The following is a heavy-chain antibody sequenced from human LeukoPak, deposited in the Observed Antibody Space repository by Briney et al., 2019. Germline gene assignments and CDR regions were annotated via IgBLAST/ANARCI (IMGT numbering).Heavy chain of an antibody. V-gene: IGHV3-48*03. D-gene: IGHD5-24*01. CDR1: GFTFSTSE. CDR2: ISSRGRTI. Sequence: PGGSLALSCATSGFTFSTSEMNWVRQTPGKGLAWISYISSRGRTIFYADSVKGRFIISRDNAKNSLYLQMNRLRAEDTAVYYCARDSGGHNYALDGFDIWGQGTMVTVSS. J-gene: IGHJ3*02. CDR3: ARDSGGHNYALDGFDI.